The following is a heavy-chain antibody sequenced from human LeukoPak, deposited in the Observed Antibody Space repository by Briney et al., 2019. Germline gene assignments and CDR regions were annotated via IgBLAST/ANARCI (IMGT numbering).Heavy chain of an antibody. J-gene: IGHJ4*02. D-gene: IGHD2-2*01. CDR2: ISSSGSTI. CDR3: ARVVSFVHDY. Sequence: PGGSLRLSCAASGFTFSSYEMNWVRQAPGKGLEWVSYISSSGSTIYYADSVKGRFTISRDNAKNTLYLQMNSLRAEDTAVYYCARVVSFVHDYWGQGTLVTVSS. V-gene: IGHV3-48*03. CDR1: GFTFSSYE.